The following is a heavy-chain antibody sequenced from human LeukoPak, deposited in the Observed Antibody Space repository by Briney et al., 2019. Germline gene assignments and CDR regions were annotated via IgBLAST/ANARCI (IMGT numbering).Heavy chain of an antibody. CDR3: GSSSSGRRYMDV. V-gene: IGHV3-21*01. D-gene: IGHD6-6*01. CDR1: GFTFSSYS. CDR2: ISSSSSYI. Sequence: GGSLRLSCAASGFTFSSYSMNWVRQAPGKGLEWVSSISSSSSYIYYAGSVKGRFTISRDNAKNSLYLQMNSLRAEDTAVYYCGSSSSGRRYMDVWGKGTTVTVSS. J-gene: IGHJ6*03.